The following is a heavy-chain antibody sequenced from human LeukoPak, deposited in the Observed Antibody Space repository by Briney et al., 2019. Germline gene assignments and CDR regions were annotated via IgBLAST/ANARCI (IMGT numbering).Heavy chain of an antibody. CDR1: GFTFSNYW. D-gene: IGHD5-12*01. J-gene: IGHJ4*02. CDR3: VRNGGVSGYDLLDY. CDR2: INQDGSKE. V-gene: IGHV3-7*01. Sequence: PSGGSLRLSCAASGFTFSNYWMTWVRQAPGKGLEWVAHINQDGSKEYYMDSVKARFTISRDKAKNSLCLQMNSLRAEDTAVYYCVRNGGVSGYDLLDYCGQGNLVTVSS.